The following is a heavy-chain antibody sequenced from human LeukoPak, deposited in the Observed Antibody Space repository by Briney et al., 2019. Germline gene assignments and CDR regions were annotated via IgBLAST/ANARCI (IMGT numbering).Heavy chain of an antibody. D-gene: IGHD7-27*01. CDR3: ARDHKDWGVFDY. CDR2: ITPSSSTI. Sequence: GGSLRLSCAASGFTFSSYSMNWVRQAPGKGLEWVSYITPSSSTIYYADSVKGRFTISRDIAKNSLYLQMNSLRAEDTAVYYCARDHKDWGVFDYWGQGTLVTVSS. V-gene: IGHV3-48*04. CDR1: GFTFSSYS. J-gene: IGHJ4*02.